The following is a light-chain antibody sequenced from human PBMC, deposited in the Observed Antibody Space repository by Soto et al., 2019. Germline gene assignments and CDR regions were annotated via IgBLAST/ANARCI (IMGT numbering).Light chain of an antibody. CDR2: EVT. V-gene: IGLV2-8*01. CDR1: NSDVGGYNF. CDR3: SSYAGNNNRYV. Sequence: QSALTQPPSASGSPGQSVTISCTGTNSDVGGYNFVSWYQQHPGKAPKLLIYEVTKRPSGVPDRFSGSKSGNTASLAVSGLQAEDEADYYCSSYAGNNNRYVFGTGTKLTVL. J-gene: IGLJ1*01.